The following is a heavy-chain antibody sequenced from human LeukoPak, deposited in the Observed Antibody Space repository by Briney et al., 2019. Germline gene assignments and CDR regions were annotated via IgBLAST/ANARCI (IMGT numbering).Heavy chain of an antibody. Sequence: GGSLRLSCAASGFTFSSFSMNWVRQAPGKGLEWVSAISGSGGTAYYADSVKGRFTISRDNSKNTLYLQMNSLRAEDTAVYYCAKKGYYDGSGYYMYYFDHWGQGTLVTVSS. J-gene: IGHJ4*02. D-gene: IGHD3-22*01. CDR3: AKKGYYDGSGYYMYYFDH. V-gene: IGHV3-23*01. CDR2: ISGSGGTA. CDR1: GFTFSSFS.